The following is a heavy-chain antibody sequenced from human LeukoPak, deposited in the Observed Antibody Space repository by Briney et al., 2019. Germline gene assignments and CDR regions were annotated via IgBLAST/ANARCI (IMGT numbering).Heavy chain of an antibody. CDR1: GGSISSGDYY. CDR2: IYYSGST. J-gene: IGHJ1*01. CDR3: ARVGYASSAIYFQQ. D-gene: IGHD2-8*01. V-gene: IGHV4-31*03. Sequence: SETLSLTCTVSGGSISSGDYYWSWIRQHPGKGLEWIGYIYYSGSTYYNPSLKSRVTISVDTSKNQFSLKLSSVTAADTAMYYCARVGYASSAIYFQQWGQGTLVSVSS.